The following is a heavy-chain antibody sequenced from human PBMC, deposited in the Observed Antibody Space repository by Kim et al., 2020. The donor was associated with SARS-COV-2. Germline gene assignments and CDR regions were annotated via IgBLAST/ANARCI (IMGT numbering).Heavy chain of an antibody. J-gene: IGHJ4*02. V-gene: IGHV1-3*01. Sequence: RKFAGRVSITRDTSASTAYMELSSLRSEDTAVYYCASDEGTDYYDNAFDYWGQGTLVTVSS. CDR3: ASDEGTDYYDNAFDY. D-gene: IGHD3-22*01.